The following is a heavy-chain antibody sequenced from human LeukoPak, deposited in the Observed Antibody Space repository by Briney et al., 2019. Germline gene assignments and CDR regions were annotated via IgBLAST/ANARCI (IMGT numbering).Heavy chain of an antibody. CDR2: IFYSGNT. J-gene: IGHJ4*02. V-gene: IGHV4-39*01. D-gene: IGHD6-13*01. Sequence: SETLSLTCTVSGGSISSSRYYWGWIRQSPGKGLEWFGSIFYSGNTYYNPSLQSRVTISVDTSKNQFSLKLSSVTAADTAVYYCARTLGQQLVNFDYWGQGALVTVSS. CDR1: GGSISSSRYY. CDR3: ARTLGQQLVNFDY.